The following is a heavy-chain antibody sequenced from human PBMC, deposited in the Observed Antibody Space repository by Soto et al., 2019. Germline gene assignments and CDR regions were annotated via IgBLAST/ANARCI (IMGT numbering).Heavy chain of an antibody. CDR2: ISAYNGNT. D-gene: IGHD3-3*01. J-gene: IGHJ3*02. Sequence: ASVKVSCKASGYTFTSYGIRWVRQAPGQGLEWMGWISAYNGNTNYAQKLQGRVTMTTDTSTSTAYMELRSLRSDDTAVYYCASSSDDFWSGYSNPDAFDIWGQGTMVTVSS. V-gene: IGHV1-18*01. CDR1: GYTFTSYG. CDR3: ASSSDDFWSGYSNPDAFDI.